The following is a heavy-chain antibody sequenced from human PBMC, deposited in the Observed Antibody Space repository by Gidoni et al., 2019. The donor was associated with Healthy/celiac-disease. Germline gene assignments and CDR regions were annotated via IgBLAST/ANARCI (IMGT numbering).Heavy chain of an antibody. CDR3: ARGEYSGSYR. D-gene: IGHD1-26*01. Sequence: FTISRDNAKNTLYLQMNSLRAEDTAVYYCARGEYSGSYRWGQGTLVTVSS. V-gene: IGHV3-74*01. J-gene: IGHJ4*02.